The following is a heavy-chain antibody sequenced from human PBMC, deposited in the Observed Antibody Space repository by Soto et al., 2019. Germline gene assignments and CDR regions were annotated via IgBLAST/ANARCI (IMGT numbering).Heavy chain of an antibody. CDR3: ARHPRTSGGERTFDY. CDR2: IHYSGTA. J-gene: IGHJ4*02. D-gene: IGHD2-21*01. CDR1: GDSVVNHF. V-gene: IGHV4-59*08. Sequence: SETLSFTCTHPGDSVVNHFWSWITHLPGKLLELIAFIHYSGTANYNPSLKSRVTISVDTPKNQFSLRLTSVTAADTAVYYCARHPRTSGGERTFDYWGQGTMVTVS.